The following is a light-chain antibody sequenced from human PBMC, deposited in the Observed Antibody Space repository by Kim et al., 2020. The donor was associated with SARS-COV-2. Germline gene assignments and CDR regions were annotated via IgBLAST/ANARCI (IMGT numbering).Light chain of an antibody. J-gene: IGKJ1*01. CDR3: QQYNRSPQT. Sequence: EIVVTQSPVTLSVSPGERATLSCRASHAVSTNLAWYHHKPGQAPRLLISGASTRATGIPARFSGGGSGAEFTLTISSLQPEDFAVYYCQQYNRSPQTFGQGTKVDIK. CDR2: GAS. V-gene: IGKV3D-15*02. CDR1: HAVSTN.